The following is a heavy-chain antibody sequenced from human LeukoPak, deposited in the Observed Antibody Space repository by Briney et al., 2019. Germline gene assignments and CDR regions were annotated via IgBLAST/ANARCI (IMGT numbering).Heavy chain of an antibody. CDR2: IIPIFGTA. CDR3: ARGTEMATTYFDY. J-gene: IGHJ4*02. CDR1: GGTFSSYA. D-gene: IGHD5-24*01. Sequence: SVKVSCKASGGTFSSYAISWVRQAPGQGLEWMGGIIPIFGTANYAQEFQGRVTITTDESTSTAYMELSSLRSEDTAVYYCARGTEMATTYFDYWGQGTLVTVSS. V-gene: IGHV1-69*05.